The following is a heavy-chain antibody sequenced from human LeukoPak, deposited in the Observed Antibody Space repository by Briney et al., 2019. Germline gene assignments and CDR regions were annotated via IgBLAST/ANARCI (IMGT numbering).Heavy chain of an antibody. J-gene: IGHJ3*02. Sequence: PSETLSLTCTVSGGSISSYYRSWIRQPAGKGLEWIGRIYTSGSTNYNPSLKSRVTMSVDTSKNQFSLKLSSVTAADTAVYYCARDGVAYYDFWSGQGEAFDIWGQGTMVTVSS. CDR1: GGSISSYY. CDR3: ARDGVAYYDFWSGQGEAFDI. CDR2: IYTSGST. D-gene: IGHD3-3*01. V-gene: IGHV4-4*07.